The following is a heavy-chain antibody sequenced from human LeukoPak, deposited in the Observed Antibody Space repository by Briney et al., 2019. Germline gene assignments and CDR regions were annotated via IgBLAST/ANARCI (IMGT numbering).Heavy chain of an antibody. D-gene: IGHD5-24*01. CDR3: ARGPTRVATIRSAFDI. CDR1: GGSFSGYY. Sequence: SETLSLTCAVYGGSFSGYYWGWIRQPPGKGLEWIGEINHSGSTNYNPSLKSRVTISVDTSKNQFSLKLSSVTAADTAVYYCARGPTRVATIRSAFDIWGQGTMVTVSS. J-gene: IGHJ3*02. CDR2: INHSGST. V-gene: IGHV4-34*01.